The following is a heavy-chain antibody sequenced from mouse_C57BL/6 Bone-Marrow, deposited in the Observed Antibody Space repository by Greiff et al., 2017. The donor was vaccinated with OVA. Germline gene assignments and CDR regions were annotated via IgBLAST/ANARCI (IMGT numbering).Heavy chain of an antibody. J-gene: IGHJ2*01. Sequence: VQLQQSGPELVKPGASVKISCKASGYAFSSSWLNWVKQRPGKGLEWIGRIYPGDGDTNYNGKFKGKATLTADKSSSTAYMQLSSLTSEDAAVYFCARVITTVVATPFDYWGQGTTLTVSS. CDR2: IYPGDGDT. CDR3: ARVITTVVATPFDY. CDR1: GYAFSSSW. D-gene: IGHD1-1*01. V-gene: IGHV1-82*01.